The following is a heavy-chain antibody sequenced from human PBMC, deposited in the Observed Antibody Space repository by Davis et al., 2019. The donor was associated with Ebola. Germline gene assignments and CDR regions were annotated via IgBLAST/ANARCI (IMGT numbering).Heavy chain of an antibody. CDR2: IYYSGST. CDR1: GGSISSYY. V-gene: IGHV4-59*08. J-gene: IGHJ5*02. Sequence: SETLSLTCTVSGGSISSYYWSWTRQPPGKGLEWIGYIYYSGSTNYNPSLKSRVTISVDTSKNQFSLKLSSVTAADTAVYYCARHDYDFWSGYYGGYWFDPWGQGTLVTVSS. CDR3: ARHDYDFWSGYYGGYWFDP. D-gene: IGHD3-3*01.